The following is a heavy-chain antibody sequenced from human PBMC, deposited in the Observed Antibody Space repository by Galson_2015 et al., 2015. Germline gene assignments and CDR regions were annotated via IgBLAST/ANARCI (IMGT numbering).Heavy chain of an antibody. D-gene: IGHD6-19*01. Sequence: SVKVSCKASGYTFTGYYMHWVRQAPGQGLEWMGRINPNSGGINYAQKFQGRVTMTRDTSISTAYMELSRLGSDDTAVYYCASYGKVAAAYYFDYWGQGTLVTVSP. CDR1: GYTFTGYY. J-gene: IGHJ4*02. V-gene: IGHV1-2*06. CDR3: ASYGKVAAAYYFDY. CDR2: INPNSGGI.